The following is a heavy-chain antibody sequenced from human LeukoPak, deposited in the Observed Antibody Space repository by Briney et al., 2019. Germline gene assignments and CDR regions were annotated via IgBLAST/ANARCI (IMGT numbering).Heavy chain of an antibody. V-gene: IGHV4-61*02. CDR2: IYSSGST. Sequence: PSQTLSLTCRVSGGSISSGSYYWSWIRQPAGKGLEGIGRIYSSGSTNYNPSLKSRVTMSVDPSKDQFSLKLSSVTAADTAVYYCARESRINTWYGGFDWLLSTVDAFDIWGQGTMVTVSS. D-gene: IGHD3-9*01. CDR1: GGSISSGSYY. J-gene: IGHJ3*02. CDR3: ARESRINTWYGGFDWLLSTVDAFDI.